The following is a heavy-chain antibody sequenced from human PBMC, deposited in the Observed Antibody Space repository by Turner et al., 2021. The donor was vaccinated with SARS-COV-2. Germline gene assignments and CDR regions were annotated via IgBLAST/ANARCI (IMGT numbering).Heavy chain of an antibody. CDR1: GFTFSSYG. CDR2: IWYDGSNK. D-gene: IGHD1-26*01. V-gene: IGHV3-33*01. Sequence: VQQVEAAGGVVEHGGSLRRPCAASGFTFSSYGMYWVRQAPGKGLEWVAVIWYDGSNKYYADSVKGGFTISRVNSKNTLYLQMNCLRAEDTAVYYCARGAAGEWYFDLWGRGTLVTVSS. CDR3: ARGAAGEWYFDL. J-gene: IGHJ2*01.